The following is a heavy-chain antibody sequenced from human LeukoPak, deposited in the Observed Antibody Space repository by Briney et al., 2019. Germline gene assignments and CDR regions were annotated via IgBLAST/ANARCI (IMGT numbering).Heavy chain of an antibody. CDR2: IYSGGDT. CDR3: ASLYSSGWYLYYYYGMDV. V-gene: IGHV3-53*01. J-gene: IGHJ6*02. Sequence: GGSLRLSCAASGFTVSSNYMTWVRQAPGQGLEWVSVIYSGGDTYYADSVKGRFTISRDNAKNSLYLQMNSLRAEDTAVYYCASLYSSGWYLYYYYGMDVWGQGTTVTVSS. D-gene: IGHD6-19*01. CDR1: GFTVSSNY.